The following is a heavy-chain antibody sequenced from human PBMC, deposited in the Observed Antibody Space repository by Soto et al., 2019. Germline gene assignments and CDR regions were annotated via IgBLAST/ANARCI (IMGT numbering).Heavy chain of an antibody. CDR2: ISGSGDTK. CDR3: AKYCYSDVCFDY. V-gene: IGHV3-48*02. CDR1: GFTFSSCS. D-gene: IGHD2-8*02. Sequence: PWGALLVSCASSGFTFSSCSMAWVRQAPGKGLDWVSFISGSGDTKYYADSAKGRFTISRDNAKNSLYLQMSSLRDEDTAVYYCAKYCYSDVCFDYWGQGTMVTVSS. J-gene: IGHJ4*02.